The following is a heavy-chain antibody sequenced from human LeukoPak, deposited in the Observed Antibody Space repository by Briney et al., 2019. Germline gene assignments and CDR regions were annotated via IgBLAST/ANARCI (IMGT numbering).Heavy chain of an antibody. J-gene: IGHJ4*02. CDR2: ISGSGGST. V-gene: IGHV3-23*01. Sequence: GGSLRLSCAVSGFTFSNSWMNWVRQAPGKGLEWVSAISGSGGSTYYADSVKGRFTISRDNSKNTVFLQMDSQRAEDTAIYYCANLYRSGWYFDYWGQGTLVTVSS. CDR3: ANLYRSGWYFDY. CDR1: GFTFSNSW. D-gene: IGHD6-19*01.